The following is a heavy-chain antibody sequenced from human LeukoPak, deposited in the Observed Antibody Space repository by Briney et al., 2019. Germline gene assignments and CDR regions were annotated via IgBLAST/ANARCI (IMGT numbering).Heavy chain of an antibody. D-gene: IGHD5-24*01. J-gene: IGHJ4*02. CDR3: ARDGYNSIGYFDY. CDR2: ISYDGSNK. V-gene: IGHV3-30*01. CDR1: GFTLSSYA. Sequence: GGSLRLSCGASGFTLSSYAMHGVRPAPGKALEWVAVISYDGSNKYYADSVKGRFTISRDNSKNPLYLQMNSLRAEDTAVYYCARDGYNSIGYFDYWGQGTLVTVSS.